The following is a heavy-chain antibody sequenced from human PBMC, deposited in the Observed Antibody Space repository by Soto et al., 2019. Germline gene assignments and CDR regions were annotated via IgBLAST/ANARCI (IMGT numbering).Heavy chain of an antibody. D-gene: IGHD2-15*01. CDR2: ISSIASHI. CDR3: ARGYTGYCSGGTCYWFDP. V-gene: IGHV3-21*01. J-gene: IGHJ5*02. Sequence: GGSLRLSCAASGFSFSSYSMNWVRQAPGKGLEWVLFISSIASHINYADSVKGRFTISRDNAKKSLYLQMNSLRAEDTAFYYCARGYTGYCSGGTCYWFDPWGQGTLVTVSS. CDR1: GFSFSSYS.